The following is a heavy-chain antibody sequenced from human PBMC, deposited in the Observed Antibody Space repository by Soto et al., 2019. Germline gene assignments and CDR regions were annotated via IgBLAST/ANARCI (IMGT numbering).Heavy chain of an antibody. J-gene: IGHJ4*02. V-gene: IGHV3-21*06. Sequence: EVQLVESGGGLVKPGGSLRLSCAASGFTFTRYSMNWVRQAPGKGLEWVSAISSTTNYIYYGESMKGRFTISRDNGKNSLYLEIHSLRAEDTAVYYCARESEDLTSNFDYWGQGTLVTVSS. CDR3: ARESEDLTSNFDY. CDR1: GFTFTRYS. CDR2: ISSTTNYI.